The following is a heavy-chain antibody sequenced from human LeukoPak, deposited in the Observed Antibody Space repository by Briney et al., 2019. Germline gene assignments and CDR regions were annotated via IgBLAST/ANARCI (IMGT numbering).Heavy chain of an antibody. Sequence: GGSLRLSCAASGFTFSNFGMSWVRQAPGNGLEWVSAISAGGGTYYADTVKGRFTISRDNSKDTLYLQMSSLRAEDTAVYYCAKRSSLNYFDSWGQGTLVTVSS. D-gene: IGHD3-16*01. J-gene: IGHJ4*02. V-gene: IGHV3-23*01. CDR1: GFTFSNFG. CDR2: ISAGGGT. CDR3: AKRSSLNYFDS.